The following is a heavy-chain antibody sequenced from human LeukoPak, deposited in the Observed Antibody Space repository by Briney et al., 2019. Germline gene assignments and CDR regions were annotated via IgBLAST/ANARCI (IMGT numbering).Heavy chain of an antibody. CDR1: GGSISGSNW. V-gene: IGHV4-4*02. J-gene: IGHJ4*02. D-gene: IGHD4-23*01. CDR3: ATNGGSSNFDS. Sequence: SGTLSLTRAVSGGSISGSNWWTWVRQPPGKGLEWIGEIYHSGSTNYNPSLKSRVTISVDRSKNQFSLKLSSVTAADTAVYYCATNGGSSNFDSWGQGTLVTVSS. CDR2: IYHSGST.